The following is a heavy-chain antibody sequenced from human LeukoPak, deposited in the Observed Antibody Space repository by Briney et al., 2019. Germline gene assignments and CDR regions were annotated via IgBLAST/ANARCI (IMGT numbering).Heavy chain of an antibody. CDR2: INHSGST. J-gene: IGHJ4*02. D-gene: IGHD1-20*01. CDR3: ARRPRYLKYNWNDGEDY. V-gene: IGHV4-34*01. Sequence: SETLSLTCAVYGGSFSGYYWSWIRQPPGKGLEWIGEINHSGSTNYNPSLKSRVTISVDTSKNQFSLKLSSVTAADTAVYYCARRPRYLKYNWNDGEDYWGQGTLVTVSS. CDR1: GGSFSGYY.